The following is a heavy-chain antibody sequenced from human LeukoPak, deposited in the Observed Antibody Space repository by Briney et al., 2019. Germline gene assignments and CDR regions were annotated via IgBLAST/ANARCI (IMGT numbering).Heavy chain of an antibody. Sequence: GGSLRLSCRASGFTFRSLGMHWVRQAPGKGLEWVAVIAYNGSSAYYGDSVKGRFTISRDNSKNTLYLQLNSLRPEDTAVYYCANLTPRGHGMDVWGHGATVIVSS. CDR3: ANLTPRGHGMDV. J-gene: IGHJ6*02. D-gene: IGHD3-10*01. V-gene: IGHV3-30*18. CDR1: GFTFRSLG. CDR2: IAYNGSSA.